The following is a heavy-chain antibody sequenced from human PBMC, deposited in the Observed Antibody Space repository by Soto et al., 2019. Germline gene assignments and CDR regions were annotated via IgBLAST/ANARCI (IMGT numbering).Heavy chain of an antibody. J-gene: IGHJ6*02. CDR3: AKCFVAHGHYENFYYYGMDV. CDR1: GFTFSSSA. Sequence: GGSLRLSYAASGFTFSSSAMHWVRQAPGKGLERVALRSYDGSYKYYGQSVKGRFTISRDQSENTLYLQMSSLIDEDTAVYYCAKCFVAHGHYENFYYYGMDVWGQGTTVTVSS. V-gene: IGHV3-30*18. CDR2: RSYDGSYK. D-gene: IGHD4-17*01.